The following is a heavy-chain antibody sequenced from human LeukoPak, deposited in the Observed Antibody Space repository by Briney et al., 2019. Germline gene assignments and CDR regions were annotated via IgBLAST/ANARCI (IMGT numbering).Heavy chain of an antibody. CDR3: ALLAVASDFDY. Sequence: GGSLRLPCAVSRFPFSVYEMNWVRQAPGKGLEWVSNIASSGTTKYYADSVKGRFSISRDNAKSSPYLQMNSLRVEDTAVYYCALLAVASDFDYWGQGALVTVSS. CDR2: IASSGTTK. CDR1: RFPFSVYE. V-gene: IGHV3-48*03. D-gene: IGHD6-19*01. J-gene: IGHJ4*02.